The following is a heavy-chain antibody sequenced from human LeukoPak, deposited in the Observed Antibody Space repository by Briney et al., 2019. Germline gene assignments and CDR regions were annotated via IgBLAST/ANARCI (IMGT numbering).Heavy chain of an antibody. D-gene: IGHD6-6*01. CDR2: IYYSGST. Sequence: SETLSLTCTVSGGSISSGDYYWSWIRQPPGKGLEWIGYIYYSGSTYYNPSLKSRVTISGDTSKNQFSLRLSSVTAADTAVYYCARGTWSSSIDYWGQGTLVTVSS. CDR1: GGSISSGDYY. J-gene: IGHJ4*02. V-gene: IGHV4-30-4*01. CDR3: ARGTWSSSIDY.